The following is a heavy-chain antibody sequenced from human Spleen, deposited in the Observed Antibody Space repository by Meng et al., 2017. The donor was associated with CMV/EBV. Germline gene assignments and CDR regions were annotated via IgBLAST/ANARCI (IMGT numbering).Heavy chain of an antibody. D-gene: IGHD2-21*02. Sequence: VPLRESGPGLVKPAGALSLTCAVSGGSLSSRNWWSWVRQPPVKGLEWIGEIHHSGSTNYNPSLKSRVTISVDESKNQFSLRLSSVTAADTAVYYCARVGAYCGGDCYHPRWGQGTLVTVSS. J-gene: IGHJ4*02. CDR3: ARVGAYCGGDCYHPR. CDR1: GGSLSSRNW. V-gene: IGHV4-4*02. CDR2: IHHSGST.